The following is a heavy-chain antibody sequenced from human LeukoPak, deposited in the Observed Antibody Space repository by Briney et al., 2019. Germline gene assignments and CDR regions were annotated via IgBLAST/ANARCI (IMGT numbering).Heavy chain of an antibody. CDR1: GYTLTELS. Sequence: ASVKVSCKVSGYTLTELSMHWVRQAPGKGLEWMGGFDPEDGETIYAQKFQGRVTMTEDTSTDTAYMELSSLRSEDTAVYYSATLTPAAINAFDIWGQGTMVTVSS. D-gene: IGHD2-2*02. CDR3: ATLTPAAINAFDI. CDR2: FDPEDGET. V-gene: IGHV1-24*01. J-gene: IGHJ3*02.